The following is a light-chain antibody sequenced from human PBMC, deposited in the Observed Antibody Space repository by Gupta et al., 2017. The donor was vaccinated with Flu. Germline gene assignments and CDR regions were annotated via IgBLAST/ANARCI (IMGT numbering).Light chain of an antibody. CDR3: QYEANSGTYWV. Sequence: SYELTQPPSVSVSPGQTARITCPGDALSNQYTYWYQQKPGQAPVLVIFKDTERPSGIPERFSGSTSGTTVTFTISGVQAEDEAAYYCQYEANSGTYWVFGGGTKLTVL. CDR2: KDT. CDR1: ALSNQY. V-gene: IGLV3-25*03. J-gene: IGLJ2*01.